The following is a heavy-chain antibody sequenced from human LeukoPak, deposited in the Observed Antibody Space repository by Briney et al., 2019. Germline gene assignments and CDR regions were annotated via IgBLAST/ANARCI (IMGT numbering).Heavy chain of an antibody. CDR3: ARGRNIETTTMSGGSDF. Sequence: ASVKVSCKASGYTFPDYYMHWVRQAPGQGLEGMGWLNPNSGDTNYAQKFQGRVSMTRDSSISTAYMDLSDLRSDDTAVYSCARGRNIETTTMSGGSDFWGQGTLVTVSS. CDR1: GYTFPDYY. J-gene: IGHJ4*02. D-gene: IGHD5-24*01. V-gene: IGHV1-2*02. CDR2: LNPNSGDT.